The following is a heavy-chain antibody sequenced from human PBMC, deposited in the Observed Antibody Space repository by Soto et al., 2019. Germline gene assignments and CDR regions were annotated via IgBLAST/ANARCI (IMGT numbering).Heavy chain of an antibody. CDR2: LDQDGSER. J-gene: IGHJ4*02. CDR3: VCGGNFFVY. CDR1: GFTFSTYW. V-gene: IGHV3-7*01. Sequence: EVQLVESGGGLVQPGGSLRLSCAASGFTFSTYWMTWVRRPPGKGLEWVANLDQDGSERYYVDSVRGRFTISRDNAKNSLYLQMNSLRAEDTAVYYCVCGGNFFVYWGPGTLVTVSP. D-gene: IGHD3-16*01.